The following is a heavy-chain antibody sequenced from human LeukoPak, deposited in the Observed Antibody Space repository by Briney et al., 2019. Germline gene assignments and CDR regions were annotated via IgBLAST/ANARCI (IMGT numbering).Heavy chain of an antibody. CDR3: ARDPNSYYDSSGYHPGIFDY. CDR2: ISSSSSYI. J-gene: IGHJ4*02. CDR1: GFTFSSYS. D-gene: IGHD3-22*01. Sequence: PGGSLRLSCAASGFTFSSYSMNWVRQAPGKGLEWVSSISSSSSYIYYADSVKGRFTISRDNAKNPLYLQMNSLRAGDTAVYYCARDPNSYYDSSGYHPGIFDYWGQGTLVTVSS. V-gene: IGHV3-21*01.